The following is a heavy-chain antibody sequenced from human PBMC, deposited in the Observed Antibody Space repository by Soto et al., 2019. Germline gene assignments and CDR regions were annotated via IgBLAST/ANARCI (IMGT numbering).Heavy chain of an antibody. J-gene: IGHJ4*02. CDR3: ARDILEGSVTTPSVLVDY. D-gene: IGHD4-17*01. CDR2: IIPIFGTA. V-gene: IGHV1-69*13. CDR1: GGTFSSYA. Sequence: ASVKVSFKASGGTFSSYAISWVRQAPGQGLEWMGGIIPIFGTANYAQKFQGRVTITADESTSTAYMELSSLRSEDTAVYYCARDILEGSVTTPSVLVDYWGQGTLVTVSS.